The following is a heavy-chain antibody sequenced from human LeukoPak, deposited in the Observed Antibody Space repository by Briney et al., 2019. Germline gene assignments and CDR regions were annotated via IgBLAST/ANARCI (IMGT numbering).Heavy chain of an antibody. CDR1: GFTFSNFG. V-gene: IGHV3-33*08. CDR3: ARDHGYCSGITCYSAPYFDY. CDR2: IWYDGSNE. J-gene: IGHJ4*02. D-gene: IGHD2-15*01. Sequence: QPGGSLRLSCAASGFTFSNFGMHWVRQAPGKGLEWVAVIWYDGSNEYYTDSVKGRFTISRDNSKNTLYLQMNSLRAEDTAVYYCARDHGYCSGITCYSAPYFDYWGQGTLVTVSS.